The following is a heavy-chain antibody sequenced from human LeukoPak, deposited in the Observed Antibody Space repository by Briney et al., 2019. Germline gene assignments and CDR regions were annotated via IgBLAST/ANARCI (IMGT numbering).Heavy chain of an antibody. V-gene: IGHV4-61*01. D-gene: IGHD4-23*01. Sequence: SETLSLTCTVSGVTVSSGSYYWSWIRQPPGQGLVWIGNIYYSGSTNYNPSLKSRVTISVDTSKNQFSLKLSSVAASDTAGYYCARSSVVTLEAFDIWGQGTMVTVSS. CDR3: ARSSVVTLEAFDI. CDR1: GVTVSSGSYY. J-gene: IGHJ3*02. CDR2: IYYSGST.